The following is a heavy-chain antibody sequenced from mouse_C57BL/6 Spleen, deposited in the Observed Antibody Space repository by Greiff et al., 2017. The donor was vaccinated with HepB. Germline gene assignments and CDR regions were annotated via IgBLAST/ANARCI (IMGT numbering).Heavy chain of an antibody. CDR3: ARDEELVPFDY. CDR2: ISDGGSYT. D-gene: IGHD4-1*01. V-gene: IGHV5-4*01. CDR1: GFTFSSYA. Sequence: EVKVVESGGGLVKPGGSLKLSCAASGFTFSSYAMSWVRQTPEKRLEWVATISDGGSYTYYPDNVKGRFTISRDNAKNNLYLQMSHLKSEDTAMYYCARDEELVPFDYWGQGTTLTVSS. J-gene: IGHJ2*01.